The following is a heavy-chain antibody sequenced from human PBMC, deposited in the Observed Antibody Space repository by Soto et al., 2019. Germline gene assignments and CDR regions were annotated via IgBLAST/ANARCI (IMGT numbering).Heavy chain of an antibody. CDR2: IHYSGRF. Sequence: SETLSLTXAVSGDSISTSNWWTWVRQPPGKGLDWIGEIHYSGRFNYNPSLKRRVTISVDKSKNQFSLKLSSVTAADTAIYHCARDVGNLYDSSPTGQFDFWGQGTLVTVSS. J-gene: IGHJ4*02. D-gene: IGHD3-22*01. V-gene: IGHV4-4*02. CDR1: GDSISTSNW. CDR3: ARDVGNLYDSSPTGQFDF.